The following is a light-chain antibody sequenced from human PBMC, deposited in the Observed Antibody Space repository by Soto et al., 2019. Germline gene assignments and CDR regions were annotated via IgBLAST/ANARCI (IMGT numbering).Light chain of an antibody. CDR1: QNVRSN. Sequence: EIVMTQSPATLSVSPGDRAPLSCRARQNVRSNLAWYQQQPGQAPRLLIYGASTRATGIPARLSGRGSGTEFILTISSLQSEDFAVYYCQQYDDWPETFGQGTKVDIK. J-gene: IGKJ1*01. CDR2: GAS. V-gene: IGKV3-15*01. CDR3: QQYDDWPET.